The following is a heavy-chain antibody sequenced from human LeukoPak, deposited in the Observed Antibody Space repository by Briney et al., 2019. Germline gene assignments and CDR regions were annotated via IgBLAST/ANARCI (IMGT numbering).Heavy chain of an antibody. Sequence: ASVRVSCKASVYTFTNYDINWVRQASGQGLEWMGWMNPNSGNTGSAQKFQGRVTMTSNTSISTAYMELSSLRSEDTAVYYCARGLRREQQLLRAFDYWVQGTPVTVSS. J-gene: IGHJ4*02. D-gene: IGHD6-13*01. CDR3: ARGLRREQQLLRAFDY. CDR1: VYTFTNYD. V-gene: IGHV1-8*01. CDR2: MNPNSGNT.